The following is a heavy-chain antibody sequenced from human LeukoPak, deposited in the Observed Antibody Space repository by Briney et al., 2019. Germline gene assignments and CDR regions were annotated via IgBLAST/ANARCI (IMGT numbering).Heavy chain of an antibody. CDR1: GFTFSSYS. D-gene: IGHD6-13*01. V-gene: IGHV3-21*01. CDR2: ISSSSSYI. J-gene: IGHJ5*02. Sequence: GGSLRLSCAASGFTFSSYSMNWVRQAPGKGLEGVSSISSSSSYIYYADSVKGRFTISRDNAKNSLYLQMNSLRAEDTAVYYCAREAAAGVSQGFDPWGQGTLVTVSS. CDR3: AREAAAGVSQGFDP.